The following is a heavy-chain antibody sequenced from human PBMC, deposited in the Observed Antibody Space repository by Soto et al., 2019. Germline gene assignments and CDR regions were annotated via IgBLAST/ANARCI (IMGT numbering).Heavy chain of an antibody. CDR3: ASLFNWNYADFDY. CDR2: IYSGGST. V-gene: IGHV3-53*01. CDR1: GFTVSSNY. J-gene: IGHJ4*02. D-gene: IGHD1-7*01. Sequence: QSWGSLRLSCAASGFTVSSNYMSWVRQAPGKGLEWVSVIYSGGSTYYADSVKGRFTISRDNSKNTLYLQMNSLRAEDTAVYYCASLFNWNYADFDYWGQGTLVTVSS.